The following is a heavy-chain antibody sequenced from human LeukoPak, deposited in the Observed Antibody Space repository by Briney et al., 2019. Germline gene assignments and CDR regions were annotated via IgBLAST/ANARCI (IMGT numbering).Heavy chain of an antibody. CDR3: ARDGRLRFLEWLSNWFDP. D-gene: IGHD3-3*01. CDR2: IIPILGIA. J-gene: IGHJ5*02. CDR1: GGTFSSYA. Sequence: GASVKVSCKASGGTFSSYAISWVRQAPGQGLEWMGRIIPILGIANYAQKFQGRVTITADKSTSTAYMELSSLRSEDTAVYYCARDGRLRFLEWLSNWFDPWGQGTLVTVSS. V-gene: IGHV1-69*04.